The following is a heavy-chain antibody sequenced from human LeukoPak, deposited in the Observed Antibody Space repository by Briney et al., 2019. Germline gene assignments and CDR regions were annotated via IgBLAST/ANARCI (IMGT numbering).Heavy chain of an antibody. CDR1: GGSISRYY. Sequence: SETLSLTCTVSGGSISRYYWDWIRQPPGKGLEWIGTIYYSGSTYYNPSLKSRVTISVDTSNNQFSLNLSSVTAADTAVYYCARRGMTAVTTRSFDYWGQGTLVTVSS. J-gene: IGHJ4*02. D-gene: IGHD4-17*01. CDR3: ARRGMTAVTTRSFDY. V-gene: IGHV4-39*01. CDR2: IYYSGST.